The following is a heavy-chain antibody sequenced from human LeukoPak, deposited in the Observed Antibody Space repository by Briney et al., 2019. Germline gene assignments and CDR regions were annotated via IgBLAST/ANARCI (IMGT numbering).Heavy chain of an antibody. CDR2: IYYSGNT. CDR3: ARGSSPAYSSSWYDS. D-gene: IGHD6-13*01. CDR1: GGSFSGYY. V-gene: IGHV4-59*01. J-gene: IGHJ5*02. Sequence: PSETLSLTCAVYGGSFSGYYWSWIRQPPGKGLEWIGYIYYSGNTNYNPSLKSRVSISVDTSKNQFSLKLSSVSAADTAVYYCARGSSPAYSSSWYDSWGQGTLVTVSS.